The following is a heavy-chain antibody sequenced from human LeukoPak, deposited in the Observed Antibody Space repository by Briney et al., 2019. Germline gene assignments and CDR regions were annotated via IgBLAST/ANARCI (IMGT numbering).Heavy chain of an antibody. V-gene: IGHV3-20*04. CDR2: INWNGGST. D-gene: IGHD1-26*01. CDR3: ARDRGGSYGTNWFDP. Sequence: GGSLRLSCAASGFTFDDYGMSWVRQAPGKGLEWVSGINWNGGSTGYADSVKGRFTISRDNAKNSLYLQMNSLRAEDTALYYCARDRGGSYGTNWFDPWGQGTLVTVSS. CDR1: GFTFDDYG. J-gene: IGHJ5*02.